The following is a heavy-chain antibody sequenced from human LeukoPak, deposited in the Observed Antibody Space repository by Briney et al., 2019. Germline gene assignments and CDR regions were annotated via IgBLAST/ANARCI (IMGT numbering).Heavy chain of an antibody. V-gene: IGHV3-30*04. J-gene: IGHJ4*02. D-gene: IGHD2-2*01. CDR1: GFTFSNKP. CDR2: TSHDESNK. Sequence: GGSLRLSCAASGFTFSNKPMHWVRQAPGKGLEWVAVTSHDESNKYYADSVKGRFTISRDNSKNTLYLQMNSLRPEDTAVYYCARDEFGTIDYWGQGTLVTVSS. CDR3: ARDEFGTIDY.